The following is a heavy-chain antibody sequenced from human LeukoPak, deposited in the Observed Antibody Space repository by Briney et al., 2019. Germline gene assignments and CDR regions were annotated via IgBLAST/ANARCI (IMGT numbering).Heavy chain of an antibody. J-gene: IGHJ4*02. CDR2: MNPNSGNT. V-gene: IGHV1-8*03. CDR3: ARGYSYGYEADY. D-gene: IGHD5-18*01. CDR1: KDTFTSYD. Sequence: ASVKVSCKASKDTFTSYDINWVRQATGQGLEWMGWMNPNSGNTGYAQKFQGRVTITRNTSISTAYMELSSLRSEDTAVYYCARGYSYGYEADYWGQGTLVTVSS.